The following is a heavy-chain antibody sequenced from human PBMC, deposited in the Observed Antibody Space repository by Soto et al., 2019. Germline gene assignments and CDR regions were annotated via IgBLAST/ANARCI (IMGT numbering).Heavy chain of an antibody. J-gene: IGHJ5*02. D-gene: IGHD2-15*01. Sequence: SETLSLTCTVSGGSINTNNYYWGWVRQPPGKGLEWIGSVFYNGTTYYSPSLKGRVTISLAPSRTQFSLKLESVTAADTAVYFCARLVVVSPVANAWGQGTLVTVSS. CDR2: VFYNGTT. CDR3: ARLVVVSPVANA. V-gene: IGHV4-39*01. CDR1: GGSINTNNYY.